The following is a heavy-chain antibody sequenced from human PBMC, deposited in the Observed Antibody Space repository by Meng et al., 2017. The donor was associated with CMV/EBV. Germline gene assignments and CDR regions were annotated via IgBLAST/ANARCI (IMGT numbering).Heavy chain of an antibody. Sequence: GESLKISCAASGFTFSSYGMHSVRQAPGKGLEWVAVIWYDGSNKYYADSVKGRFTISRDNSKNTLYLQMNSLRAEDTAVYYCAKDSSSPPGAFDYWGQGTLVTVSS. D-gene: IGHD6-6*01. CDR1: GFTFSSYG. CDR2: IWYDGSNK. V-gene: IGHV3-33*06. J-gene: IGHJ4*02. CDR3: AKDSSSPPGAFDY.